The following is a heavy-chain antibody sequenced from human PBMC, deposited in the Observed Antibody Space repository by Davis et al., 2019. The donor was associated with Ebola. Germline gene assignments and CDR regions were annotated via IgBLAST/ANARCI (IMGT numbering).Heavy chain of an antibody. D-gene: IGHD3-10*01. CDR1: GGSISSGGYY. J-gene: IGHJ5*02. CDR3: ARDLLLWFGELSRDNWFDP. CDR2: INWNGGST. V-gene: IGHV3-20*04. Sequence: ETLSLTCTVSGGSISSGGYYWSWVRQAPGQGLEWVSGINWNGGSTGYADSVKGRFTISRDNAKNSLYLQMNSLRAEDTALYYCARDLLLWFGELSRDNWFDPWGQGTLVTVSS.